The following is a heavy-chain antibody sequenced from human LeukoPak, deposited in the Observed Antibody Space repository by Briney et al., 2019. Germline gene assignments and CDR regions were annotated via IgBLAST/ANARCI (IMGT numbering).Heavy chain of an antibody. CDR2: IIPIFGTA. V-gene: IGHV1-69*13. CDR1: GGTFSSYA. Sequence: SVKVSCEASGGTFSSYAISWVRQAPGQGLEWMGGIIPIFGTANYAQKFQGRVTITADESTSTAYMELSSLRSEDTAVYYCARGPYSSSPRSFYYYYGMDVWGQGTTVTVSS. J-gene: IGHJ6*02. CDR3: ARGPYSSSPRSFYYYYGMDV. D-gene: IGHD6-6*01.